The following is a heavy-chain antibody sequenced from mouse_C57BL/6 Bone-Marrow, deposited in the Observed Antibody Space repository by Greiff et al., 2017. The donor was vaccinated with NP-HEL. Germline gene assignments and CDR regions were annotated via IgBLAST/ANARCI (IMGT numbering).Heavy chain of an antibody. Sequence: EVKLEESGGGLVKPGGSLKLSCAASGFTFSSYAMSWVRQTPEKRLEWVATISDGGSYTYYPDNVKGRFTISRDNAKNNLYLQMSHLKSEDTAMYYCARVLGGNYDYAMDYWGQGTSVTVSS. CDR1: GFTFSSYA. CDR2: ISDGGSYT. D-gene: IGHD2-1*01. J-gene: IGHJ4*01. V-gene: IGHV5-4*03. CDR3: ARVLGGNYDYAMDY.